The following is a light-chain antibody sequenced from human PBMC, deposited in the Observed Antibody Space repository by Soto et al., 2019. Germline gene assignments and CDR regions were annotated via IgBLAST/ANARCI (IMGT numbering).Light chain of an antibody. CDR2: EVT. J-gene: IGLJ2*01. CDR3: SSYAGSNNVI. Sequence: QSVLTQPPSASGSPGQSVAISCTGTSSDVGGNNYVSWYQQRPGKAPKLMVYEVTKRPSGVPDRFSGSKSGNTASLTVSGLQAEDEADYYCSSYAGSNNVIFGGGTQLTVL. V-gene: IGLV2-8*01. CDR1: SSDVGGNNY.